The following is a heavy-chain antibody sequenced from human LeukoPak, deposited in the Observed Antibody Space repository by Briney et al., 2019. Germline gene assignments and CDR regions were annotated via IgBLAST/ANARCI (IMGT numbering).Heavy chain of an antibody. Sequence: PSETLSLTCTVSGGSISSYYWSWIRQPPGKGLEWIGYIYYSGSTNYNPSLKSRVTISVDTSKNQFSLKLSSVTAADTAVYYCARGGGILRYFDWLLHTEDAFDIWGQGTMVTVSS. J-gene: IGHJ3*02. V-gene: IGHV4-59*01. D-gene: IGHD3-9*01. CDR2: IYYSGST. CDR1: GGSISSYY. CDR3: ARGGGILRYFDWLLHTEDAFDI.